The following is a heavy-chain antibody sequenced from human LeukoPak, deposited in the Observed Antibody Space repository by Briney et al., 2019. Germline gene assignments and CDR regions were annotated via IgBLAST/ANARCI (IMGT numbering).Heavy chain of an antibody. J-gene: IGHJ5*02. Sequence: SETLSLTCTVTGGSISSYYWSWIRQPPGKGLEWIGYIYYSGSTNYNPSLKSRVTISVDTSKNQFSLKLSSVTAADTAVYYCARGIIVGATWGENYNCFDPWGQGTLVTVSS. CDR3: ARGIIVGATWGENYNCFDP. CDR1: GGSISSYY. D-gene: IGHD1-26*01. V-gene: IGHV4-59*01. CDR2: IYYSGST.